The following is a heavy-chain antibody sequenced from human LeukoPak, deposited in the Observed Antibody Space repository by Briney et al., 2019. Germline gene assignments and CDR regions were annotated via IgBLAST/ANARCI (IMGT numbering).Heavy chain of an antibody. CDR1: GFSFSNYA. CDR2: ISGAGGST. J-gene: IGHJ4*02. CDR3: ARRGYSYGYFDY. V-gene: IGHV3-23*01. D-gene: IGHD5-18*01. Sequence: PGGSLRLSCEGSGFSFSNYAMSWVRQAPGKGLEWVSTISGAGGSTYYADFVKGRFTISRDNAKNSLYLQMNSLRAEDTAVYYCARRGYSYGYFDYWGQGTLVTVSS.